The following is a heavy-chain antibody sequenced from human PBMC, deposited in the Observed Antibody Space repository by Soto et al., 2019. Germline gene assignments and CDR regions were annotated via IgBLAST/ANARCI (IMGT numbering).Heavy chain of an antibody. CDR3: ARGMELLRYFDWLLYSPY. V-gene: IGHV3-7*01. Sequence: PGGSLRLSCAASGFTFSSYWMSWVRQAPGKGLEWVANIKQDGSEKYYVDSVKGRFTISRDNAKNSLYLQMNSLRAEDTAVYYCARGMELLRYFDWLLYSPYWGQGTLVTAPQ. CDR2: IKQDGSEK. J-gene: IGHJ4*02. D-gene: IGHD3-9*01. CDR1: GFTFSSYW.